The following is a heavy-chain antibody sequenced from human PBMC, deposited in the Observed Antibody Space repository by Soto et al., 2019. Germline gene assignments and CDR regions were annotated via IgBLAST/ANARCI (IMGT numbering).Heavy chain of an antibody. CDR2: INPSVGST. CDR3: ARESAGRSVFESSGDFDY. D-gene: IGHD3-22*01. V-gene: IGHV1-46*01. Sequence: QVQLVQSGAEVKKPGASVKVSCKASGYFFASYSMHWVRQAPGHGLEWMGLINPSVGSTRPAQKFQGRVTMTRDTSTSTVYLDLSSLRSEDTAIYYCARESAGRSVFESSGDFDYWGQGTLVTVSS. J-gene: IGHJ4*02. CDR1: GYFFASYS.